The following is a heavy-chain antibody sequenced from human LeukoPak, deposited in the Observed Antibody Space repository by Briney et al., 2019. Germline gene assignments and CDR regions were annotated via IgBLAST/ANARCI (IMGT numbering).Heavy chain of an antibody. Sequence: GGSLRLSCAASGFTFSNYAMTWVRQAPGKGLEWVSAISGSGGSTYYADSVKGRFTISKDNSKNTLYLQMNSLRAEDTAVYYCAKDRYYDSSGYYYSSSLDYWGQGTLVTVSS. CDR1: GFTFSNYA. J-gene: IGHJ4*02. V-gene: IGHV3-23*01. CDR3: AKDRYYDSSGYYYSSSLDY. CDR2: ISGSGGST. D-gene: IGHD3-22*01.